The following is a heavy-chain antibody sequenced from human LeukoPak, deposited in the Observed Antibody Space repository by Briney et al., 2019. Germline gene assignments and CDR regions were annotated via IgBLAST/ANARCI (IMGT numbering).Heavy chain of an antibody. CDR1: GFTFSSYS. CDR2: ISSSSTI. Sequence: PGGSLRLSCAASGFTFSSYSMNWVRQAPGKGLEWVSYISSSSTIYYADSVKGRFTISRDNAKNSLYLQMNSLRAEDTAVYYCARDFRDYYGSGSRDAFDIWGQGTMVTVSS. D-gene: IGHD3-10*01. CDR3: ARDFRDYYGSGSRDAFDI. J-gene: IGHJ3*02. V-gene: IGHV3-48*01.